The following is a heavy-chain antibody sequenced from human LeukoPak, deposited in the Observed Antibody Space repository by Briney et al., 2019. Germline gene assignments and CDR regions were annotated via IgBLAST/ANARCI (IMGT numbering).Heavy chain of an antibody. D-gene: IGHD6-6*01. CDR3: ARFGTSSSRFFDQ. J-gene: IGHJ4*02. CDR1: GGSISAYY. CDR2: IHYSGTT. Sequence: PSEALSLTCTVSGGSISAYYWSWIRQPPGKGLEWIGYIHYSGTTNYYPSLKSRVTIALDTSKNQFSLKLNSVTAADTAVYYCARFGTSSSRFFDQWGQGTLVTVSS. V-gene: IGHV4-59*01.